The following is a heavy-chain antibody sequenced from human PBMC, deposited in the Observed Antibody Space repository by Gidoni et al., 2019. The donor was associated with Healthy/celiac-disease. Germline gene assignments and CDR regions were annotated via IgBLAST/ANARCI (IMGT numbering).Heavy chain of an antibody. Sequence: QVQLQESGPGLVKPSETLSLTCTVSGGSISSYYWSWIRQPPGKGLEWIGYIYYSGSTNYNPSLKSRVTISVDTSKNQFSLKLSSVTAADTAVYYCARARRIAAVENWFDPWGQGTLVTVSS. V-gene: IGHV4-59*01. J-gene: IGHJ5*02. CDR2: IYYSGST. CDR1: GGSISSYY. D-gene: IGHD6-13*01. CDR3: ARARRIAAVENWFDP.